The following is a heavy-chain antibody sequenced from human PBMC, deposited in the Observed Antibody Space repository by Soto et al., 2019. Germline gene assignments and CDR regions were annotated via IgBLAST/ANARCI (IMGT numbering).Heavy chain of an antibody. D-gene: IGHD2-15*01. V-gene: IGHV1-18*01. CDR2: ISAYNGNT. CDR3: ARGGCSGGSCYEHYSEY. J-gene: IGHJ4*02. Sequence: GASVKVSCKASGYTFTSYGISWVRQAPGQGLEWMGWISAYNGNTNYAQKLQGRVTMTTDTSTSTAYMELRSLRSDDTAVYYCARGGCSGGSCYEHYSEYWGQGTLVIVSS. CDR1: GYTFTSYG.